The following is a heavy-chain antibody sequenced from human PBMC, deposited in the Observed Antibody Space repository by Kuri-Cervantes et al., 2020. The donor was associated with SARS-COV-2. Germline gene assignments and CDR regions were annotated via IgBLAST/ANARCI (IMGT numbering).Heavy chain of an antibody. D-gene: IGHD6-19*01. CDR1: GGSFSGYH. CDR2: INHSGST. V-gene: IGHV4-34*01. J-gene: IGHJ6*02. CDR3: ARGVGAAVAGTLITIYYYYGMDV. Sequence: GSLRLSYAVYGGSFSGYHWSWIRQPPGKGLEWIGEINHSGSTNYNPSLKSRVTISVDTSKNQFSLKLSSVTAADTAVYYCARGVGAAVAGTLITIYYYYGMDVWGQGTTVTVSS.